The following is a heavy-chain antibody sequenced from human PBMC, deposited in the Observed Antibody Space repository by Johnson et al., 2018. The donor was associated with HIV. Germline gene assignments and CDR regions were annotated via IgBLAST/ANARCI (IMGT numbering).Heavy chain of an antibody. CDR3: TRLPSGYSRDAFDI. D-gene: IGHD5-18*01. CDR2: ISYDGSNK. J-gene: IGHJ3*02. Sequence: QVQLVESGGGVVQPGRSLRLSCAASGFTFSSYAMHWVRQAPGKGLEWVAVISYDGSNKYYAYSLKGRFTISRDNSKNTLYLQMNSLRAEDTAVYYCTRLPSGYSRDAFDIWGQGTMVTVSS. V-gene: IGHV3-30*04. CDR1: GFTFSSYA.